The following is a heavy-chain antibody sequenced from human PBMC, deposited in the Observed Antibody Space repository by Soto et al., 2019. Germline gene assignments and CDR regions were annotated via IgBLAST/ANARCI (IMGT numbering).Heavy chain of an antibody. D-gene: IGHD4-17*01. J-gene: IGHJ6*03. CDR1: GFTFSSYS. Sequence: VQLVESGGGLVQPGGSLRLSCAASGFTFSSYSMNWVRQAPGKGLEWVSYISSSSSTIYYADSVKGRFTISRDNAKNSLYLQMNSLRAEDTAVYYCARTGDYGYYYYMDVWGKGTTVTVSS. V-gene: IGHV3-48*01. CDR2: ISSSSSTI. CDR3: ARTGDYGYYYYMDV.